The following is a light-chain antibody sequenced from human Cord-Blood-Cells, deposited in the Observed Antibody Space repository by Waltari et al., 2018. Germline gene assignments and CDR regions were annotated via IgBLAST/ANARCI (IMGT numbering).Light chain of an antibody. Sequence: QSALTQPASVSGSPGQSITISCTGTSSEVGAYNYVSWYQQHPGKAPKLMIYDVSKRPSGVSNRFSGSKSGNTASLTISGLQAEDEADYYCSSYTSSSTGVFGGGTKLTVL. CDR3: SSYTSSSTGV. CDR2: DVS. V-gene: IGLV2-14*01. CDR1: SSEVGAYNY. J-gene: IGLJ2*01.